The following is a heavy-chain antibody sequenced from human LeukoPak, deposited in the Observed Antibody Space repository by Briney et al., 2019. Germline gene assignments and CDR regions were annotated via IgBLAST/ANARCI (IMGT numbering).Heavy chain of an antibody. J-gene: IGHJ4*02. CDR2: ISSSSSYI. Sequence: PGGSLRLSCAASGFTFSSYSMNWVRQAPGKGLEWVSSISSSSSYIYYADSVKGRFTISRDNAKNSLYLQMNSLRAEDTAVYYCARVARGSGYGCFDYWGQGTLVTVSS. D-gene: IGHD5-12*01. V-gene: IGHV3-21*01. CDR1: GFTFSSYS. CDR3: ARVARGSGYGCFDY.